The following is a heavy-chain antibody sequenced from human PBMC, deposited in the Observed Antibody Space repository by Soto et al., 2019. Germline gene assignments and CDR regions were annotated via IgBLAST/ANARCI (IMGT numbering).Heavy chain of an antibody. V-gene: IGHV1-69*02. CDR3: ASQYRGYEYGMDV. CDR1: GGTFSSYT. Sequence: QVQLVQSGAEVKKPGSSVKVSCKASGGTFSSYTISWVRQAPGQGLEWMGRIIPILGIANYAQKFQGRVTITADKSTSTAYMELSSLRSEDTAVYYCASQYRGYEYGMDVWGQGTTVTVS. CDR2: IIPILGIA. J-gene: IGHJ6*02. D-gene: IGHD3-16*02.